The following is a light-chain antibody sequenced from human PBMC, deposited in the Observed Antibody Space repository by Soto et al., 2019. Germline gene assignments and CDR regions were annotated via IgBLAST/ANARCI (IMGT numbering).Light chain of an antibody. J-gene: IGLJ2*01. CDR3: CSYAGSYTLV. CDR1: SSDIGGYNY. CDR2: DVS. V-gene: IGLV2-11*01. Sequence: QSALTQPRSVSGSPGQSVTTSCTGTSSDIGGYNYVSWYQHHPGKAPKLMVYDVSKRPSGVPDRFSGSKSDNTASLTISGLQAEDEAGYYCCSYAGSYTLVFGGGTKVTVL.